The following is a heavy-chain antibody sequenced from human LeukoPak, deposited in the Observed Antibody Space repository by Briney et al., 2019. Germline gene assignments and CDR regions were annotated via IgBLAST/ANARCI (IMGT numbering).Heavy chain of an antibody. CDR3: AKRASSSWPFDY. J-gene: IGHJ4*02. CDR1: GFTFSTYW. CDR2: ISGSGGST. Sequence: GGSLRLSCGASGFTFSTYWMTWVRQAPGKGLEWVSAISGSGGSTYYADSVKGRFTISRDNSKNTLYLQMNSLRAEDTAVYYCAKRASSSWPFDYWGQGTLVTVSS. V-gene: IGHV3-23*01. D-gene: IGHD6-13*01.